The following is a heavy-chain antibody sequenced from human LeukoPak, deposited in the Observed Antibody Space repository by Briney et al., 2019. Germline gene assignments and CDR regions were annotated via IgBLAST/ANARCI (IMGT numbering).Heavy chain of an antibody. CDR1: GFTFSSYS. D-gene: IGHD3-22*01. CDR2: ISSSSSTI. CDR3: AREYYYDSSGYYYYYYGMDV. V-gene: IGHV3-48*04. Sequence: GGSLRLSCAASGFTFSSYSMNWVRQAPGKGLEWVSYISSSSSTIYYADSVKGRFTISRDNAKNSLYLQMNSLRAEDTAVYYRAREYYYDSSGYYYYYYGMDVWGQGTTVTVSS. J-gene: IGHJ6*02.